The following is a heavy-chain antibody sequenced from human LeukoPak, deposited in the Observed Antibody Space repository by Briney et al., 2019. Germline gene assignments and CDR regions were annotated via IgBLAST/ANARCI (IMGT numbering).Heavy chain of an antibody. CDR1: GFTFSSYS. V-gene: IGHV3-21*01. D-gene: IGHD3-10*01. J-gene: IGHJ3*02. CDR2: ISSSSSYI. CDR3: ARDDPGGAFDI. Sequence: GGSLRLSCAASGFTFSSYSMNWVRQAPGKGLEWVSSISSSSSYIYYADSVKGRFTISRDNAKNSLYLQMNSLRAEDTAVYYCARDDPGGAFDIWGQGTMVTVSS.